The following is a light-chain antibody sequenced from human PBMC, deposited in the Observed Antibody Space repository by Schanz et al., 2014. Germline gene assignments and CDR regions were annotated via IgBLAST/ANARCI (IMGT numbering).Light chain of an antibody. CDR1: QGVGSR. J-gene: IGKJ4*01. CDR3: QQRSNWPRA. V-gene: IGKV3-11*01. Sequence: DILMTQSPATLSVSPGERATLSCRASQGVGSRLAWYQQKVGQAPRLVIHDAYIRATGIPARFSGSGSGTDFTLTISSLEPEDFAVYYCQQRSNWPRAFGGGTKVEI. CDR2: DAY.